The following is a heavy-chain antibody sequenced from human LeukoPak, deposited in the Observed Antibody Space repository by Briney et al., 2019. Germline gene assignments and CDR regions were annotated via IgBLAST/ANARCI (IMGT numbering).Heavy chain of an antibody. J-gene: IGHJ4*02. Sequence: PSETLSLTCAVYGGSFSGYYWSWIRQPPGKGLEWIGEINHSGSTNYNPSLKSQVTISVDTSKNQFSLKLSSVTAADTAVYYCARLGSVQLWFRPYWGQGTLVTVSS. CDR1: GGSFSGYY. V-gene: IGHV4-34*01. D-gene: IGHD5-18*01. CDR2: INHSGST. CDR3: ARLGSVQLWFRPY.